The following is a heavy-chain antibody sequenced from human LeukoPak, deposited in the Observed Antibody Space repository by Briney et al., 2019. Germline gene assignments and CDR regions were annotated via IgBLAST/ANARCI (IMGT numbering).Heavy chain of an antibody. Sequence: SGTLSLTCAVSGDSISSSMNGWSWGRQPPGKGLEWIGEIYHIGSTNYNPSLKRRVTISVDKSQNQFSLKLSSVPAADTAVYYCARVPRLYCSSTSCRKHYFDYWGQGTLVTVSS. CDR3: ARVPRLYCSSTSCRKHYFDY. CDR2: IYHIGST. V-gene: IGHV4-4*02. J-gene: IGHJ4*02. D-gene: IGHD2-2*01. CDR1: GDSISSSMNG.